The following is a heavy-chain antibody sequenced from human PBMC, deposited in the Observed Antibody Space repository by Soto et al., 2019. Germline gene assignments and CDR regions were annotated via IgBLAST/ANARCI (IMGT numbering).Heavy chain of an antibody. CDR3: ARANDCSSTSCYFDY. V-gene: IGHV4-4*02. D-gene: IGHD2-2*01. CDR1: DGSISSSNW. CDR2: IYHSGST. J-gene: IGHJ4*02. Sequence: WETLSLTCAVSDGSISSSNWWSWVRQPPGKGLECIGEIYHSGSTNYNPSLKSRVTISVDKSKNQFSLKLSSVTAADTAVYYCARANDCSSTSCYFDYWGQGTLVTVSS.